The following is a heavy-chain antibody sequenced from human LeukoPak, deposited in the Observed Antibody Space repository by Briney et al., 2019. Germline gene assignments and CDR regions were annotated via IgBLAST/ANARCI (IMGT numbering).Heavy chain of an antibody. Sequence: PSETLSLTCTVSGGSISSYYWSWIRQPAGKGLEWIGRLYTSGSTNYNPSLKGRVTMSVDTSKNQFSLKLSSVTAADTAIYYCASGENNVDLIDYWGQGTLVTVSS. D-gene: IGHD3-10*01. J-gene: IGHJ4*02. V-gene: IGHV4-4*07. CDR3: ASGENNVDLIDY. CDR2: LYTSGST. CDR1: GGSISSYY.